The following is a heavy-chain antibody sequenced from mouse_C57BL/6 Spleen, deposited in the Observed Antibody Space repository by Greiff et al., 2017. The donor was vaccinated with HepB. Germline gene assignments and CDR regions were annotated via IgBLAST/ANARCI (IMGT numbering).Heavy chain of an antibody. J-gene: IGHJ3*01. D-gene: IGHD1-1*01. Sequence: VQLQESGAELVRPGASVTLSCKASGYTFTDYEMHWVKQTPVHGLEWIGAIDPETGGTAYNQKFKGKAILTADKSSSTAYMELRSLTSEDSAVYYCTRHYYGSSPDAYWGQGTLVTVSA. V-gene: IGHV1-15*01. CDR2: IDPETGGT. CDR1: GYTFTDYE. CDR3: TRHYYGSSPDAY.